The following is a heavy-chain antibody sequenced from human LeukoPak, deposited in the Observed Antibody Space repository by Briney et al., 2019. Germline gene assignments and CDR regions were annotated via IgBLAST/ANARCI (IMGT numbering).Heavy chain of an antibody. D-gene: IGHD4-17*01. V-gene: IGHV4-61*02. Sequence: SETLSLTCTVSGGSISSGSYYWSWLRQPAGKGLEWIGRIYTSGSTNYNPSLKSRVTISLDTSTNQFSLKLSSVTAADTAVYYCATSIDFDYGDYYFDYWGQGALVTISS. CDR2: IYTSGST. J-gene: IGHJ4*02. CDR3: ATSIDFDYGDYYFDY. CDR1: GGSISSGSYY.